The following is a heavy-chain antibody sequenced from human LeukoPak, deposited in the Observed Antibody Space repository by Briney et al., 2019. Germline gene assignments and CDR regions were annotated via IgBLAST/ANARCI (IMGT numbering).Heavy chain of an antibody. CDR2: INTNTGNP. CDR3: ARRYYGSGSYCSDY. V-gene: IGHV7-4-1*02. Sequence: ASVKVSCKASGYTFTSYAMNWVRQAPGQGLEWMGRINTNTGNPTYAQGFTGRFVFSLDTSVSTAYLQISSLKAEDTAVYYCARRYYGSGSYCSDYWGQGTLVTVSS. J-gene: IGHJ4*02. D-gene: IGHD3-10*01. CDR1: GYTFTSYA.